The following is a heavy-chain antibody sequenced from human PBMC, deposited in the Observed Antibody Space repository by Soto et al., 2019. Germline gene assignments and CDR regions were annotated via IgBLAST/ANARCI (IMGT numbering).Heavy chain of an antibody. CDR2: ISGSGGSS. J-gene: IGHJ4*02. D-gene: IGHD2-2*01. CDR3: AKEKGYQLQPIDY. Sequence: GGSLRLSCAASGFAFSTYAMTWVRQAPGKGLEWVSVISGSGGSSYYAASVKGRFTISRDNSKNTLFLQMNGLRAEDTAVYYCAKEKGYQLQPIDYWGQGTLVTVSS. CDR1: GFAFSTYA. V-gene: IGHV3-23*01.